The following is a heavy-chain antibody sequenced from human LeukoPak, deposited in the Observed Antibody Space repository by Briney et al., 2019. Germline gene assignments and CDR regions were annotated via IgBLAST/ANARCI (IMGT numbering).Heavy chain of an antibody. CDR3: AKDGGDSYFDY. D-gene: IGHD3-10*01. Sequence: PGGSLRLSCAASGFTFSNYDMSWVRQAPGKGLEWVPAISARGGTTYYADSVKGRFTISRDNSKNTLYLQMNSLRAEDTAVYYCAKDGGDSYFDYWGQGTLVTVSS. CDR2: ISARGGTT. J-gene: IGHJ4*02. V-gene: IGHV3-23*01. CDR1: GFTFSNYD.